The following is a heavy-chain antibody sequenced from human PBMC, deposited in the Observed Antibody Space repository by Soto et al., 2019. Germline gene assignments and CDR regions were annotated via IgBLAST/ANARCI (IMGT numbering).Heavy chain of an antibody. CDR2: INHSGST. V-gene: IGHV4-34*01. CDR3: ARGRISSDIVVVPADGFDY. CDR1: GGSFSGYY. J-gene: IGHJ4*02. D-gene: IGHD2-2*01. Sequence: PSETLSLTCAVYGGSFSGYYWSWIRQPPGKGLEWIGEINHSGSTNYNPSLKSRVTISVDTSKDQFSLKLSSVTAADTAVYYCARGRISSDIVVVPADGFDYWGQGTLVTVSS.